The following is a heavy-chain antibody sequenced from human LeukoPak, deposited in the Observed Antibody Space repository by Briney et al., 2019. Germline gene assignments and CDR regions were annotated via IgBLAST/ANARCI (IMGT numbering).Heavy chain of an antibody. Sequence: GRSLRLSCAASGFTFSNYGMHWVRQAPGKGLEWVAVIWYDGSNKYYADSVKGRFTISRDNSKNTLYLQMNSLRAEDTAVYYCARAAAAGTLSPYWGQGTLVTVSS. CDR1: GFTFSNYG. J-gene: IGHJ4*02. D-gene: IGHD6-13*01. V-gene: IGHV3-33*01. CDR2: IWYDGSNK. CDR3: ARAAAAGTLSPY.